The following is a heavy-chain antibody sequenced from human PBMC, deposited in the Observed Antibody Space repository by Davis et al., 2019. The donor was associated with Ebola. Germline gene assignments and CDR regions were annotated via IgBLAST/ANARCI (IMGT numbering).Heavy chain of an antibody. J-gene: IGHJ6*04. Sequence: GESLKISCETSGFIFSNYVMSWVRQAPGKGLEWVSTFGTGGDPYYADSVKGRFAISRDNSRGTLYLQMNSLRVEDSAVYYCAKVPSSRYCSGGSCYSNPYYYYGMDVWGKGTTVTVSS. CDR3: AKVPSSRYCSGGSCYSNPYYYYGMDV. V-gene: IGHV3-23*01. CDR2: FGTGGDP. CDR1: GFIFSNYV. D-gene: IGHD2-15*01.